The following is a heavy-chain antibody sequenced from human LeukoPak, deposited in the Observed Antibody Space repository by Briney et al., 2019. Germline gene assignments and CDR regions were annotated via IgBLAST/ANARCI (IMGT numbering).Heavy chain of an antibody. J-gene: IGHJ3*02. Sequence: ASVTVSCKASGYTFTGYYMHWVRQAPGQGLEWMGWINPNSGGTNYAQKFQGRVTMTRDTSISTAYMELSRLRSDDTAVYYCARSLTDYYDSSGYYFWYAFDIWGQGTMVTVSS. CDR3: ARSLTDYYDSSGYYFWYAFDI. CDR1: GYTFTGYY. V-gene: IGHV1-2*02. CDR2: INPNSGGT. D-gene: IGHD3-22*01.